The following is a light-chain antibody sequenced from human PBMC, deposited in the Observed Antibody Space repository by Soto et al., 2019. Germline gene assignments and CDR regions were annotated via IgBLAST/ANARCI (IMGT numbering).Light chain of an antibody. CDR1: QTVSSGY. Sequence: EIVLTQSPGTLSLSPGERATLSCRASQTVSSGYLVWYQQKPGQAPRLLIYGASNRATGIPDRFSGSGSGTHFNLTISNLEPDDFEMYYCQKYGRSPYTFGQGTKLDIK. CDR2: GAS. CDR3: QKYGRSPYT. J-gene: IGKJ2*01. V-gene: IGKV3-20*01.